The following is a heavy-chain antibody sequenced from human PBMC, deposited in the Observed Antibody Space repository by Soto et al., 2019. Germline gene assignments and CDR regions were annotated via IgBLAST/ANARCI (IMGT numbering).Heavy chain of an antibody. J-gene: IGHJ5*01. CDR2: MNPNSGNT. V-gene: IGHV1-8*01. CDR1: GYTFASYD. D-gene: IGHD1-20*01. CDR3: ARSNGYNFNWLDS. Sequence: QVQLEQSGAEVKTPGASVKVSCKASGYTFASYDINWVRQATGQGLEWMAWMNPNSGNTNYAQKFPGRLTMTRDTALSIAHMELSGLRNEDTAVYYCARSNGYNFNWLDSWGQGTLVIVSA.